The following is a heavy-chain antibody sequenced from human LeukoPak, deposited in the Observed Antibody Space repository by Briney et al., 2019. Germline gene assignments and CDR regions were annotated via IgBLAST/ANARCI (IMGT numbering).Heavy chain of an antibody. CDR3: ARAEDYDSSGYVDAFDF. V-gene: IGHV3-33*01. J-gene: IGHJ3*01. D-gene: IGHD3-22*01. CDR1: GFTFSSYG. CDR2: IWYDGSNK. Sequence: GGSLRLSCAASGFTFSSYGMHWVRQAPGKGLEWVAVIWYDGSNKYYADSVKGRFSISRDNSKNTLYLHMNSLRAEDTALYYCARAEDYDSSGYVDAFDFWGQGTMVTVSS.